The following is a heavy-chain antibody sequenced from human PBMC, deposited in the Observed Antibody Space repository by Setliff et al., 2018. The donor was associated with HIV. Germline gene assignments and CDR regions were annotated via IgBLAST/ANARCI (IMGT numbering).Heavy chain of an antibody. CDR3: ANSVTDASYWYFIH. Sequence: ASVKVSCKASGFIFTNYGIHWVRQAPGHSLEWMGFINSGTGNTIYSQKFQGRVTFSRDTSASTAYMELSSLRSEDTAVYYCANSVTDASYWYFIHWGRGSQVTVS. V-gene: IGHV1-3*01. J-gene: IGHJ2*01. CDR2: INSGTGNT. CDR1: GFIFTNYG. D-gene: IGHD4-17*01.